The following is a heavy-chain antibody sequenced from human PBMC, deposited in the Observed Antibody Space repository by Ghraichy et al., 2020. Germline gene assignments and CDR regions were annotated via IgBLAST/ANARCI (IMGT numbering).Heavy chain of an antibody. CDR2: INPNSGGT. Sequence: VKVSCKASGYTFTGYYMHWVRQAPGQGLEWMGWINPNSGGTNYAQKFQGRVTMTRDTSISTAYMELSRLRSDDTAVYYCARDLLKQQRSFGYWGQGTLVTVSS. V-gene: IGHV1-2*02. CDR3: ARDLLKQQRSFGY. J-gene: IGHJ4*02. CDR1: GYTFTGYY. D-gene: IGHD6-13*01.